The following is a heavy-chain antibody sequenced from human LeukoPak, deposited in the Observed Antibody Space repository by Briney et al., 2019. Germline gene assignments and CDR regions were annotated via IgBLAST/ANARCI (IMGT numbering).Heavy chain of an antibody. D-gene: IGHD6-13*01. CDR3: ARGYSSSWDYFDY. Sequence: GASVKVSCKASGYTFTGYYMHWVRQAPGQGLEWMGRINPNSGGTNYAQKFQGRVTMTRDTSISTAYMELSRLRSDDTAVYYCARGYSSSWDYFDYWGQGTLVTVSS. CDR1: GYTFTGYY. J-gene: IGHJ4*02. V-gene: IGHV1-2*06. CDR2: INPNSGGT.